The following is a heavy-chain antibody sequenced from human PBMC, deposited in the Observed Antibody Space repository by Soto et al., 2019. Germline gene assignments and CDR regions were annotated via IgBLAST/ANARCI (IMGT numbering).Heavy chain of an antibody. V-gene: IGHV3-30-3*01. CDR2: ISYDGSNK. CDR3: ARVVPAASMGYFDY. Sequence: GGSLRLSCAASGFTFSSYAMHWVRQAPGKGLEWVAVISYDGSNKYYADSVKGRFTISRDNSKNTLYLQMNSLRAEDTAVYYCARVVPAASMGYFDYWGQGTLVTVSS. CDR1: GFTFSSYA. J-gene: IGHJ4*02. D-gene: IGHD2-2*01.